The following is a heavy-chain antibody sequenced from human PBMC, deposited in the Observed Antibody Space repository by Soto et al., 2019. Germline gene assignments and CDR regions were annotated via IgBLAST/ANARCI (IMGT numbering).Heavy chain of an antibody. CDR3: ARGSMKGIAVAGINY. CDR1: GGSFSGYY. D-gene: IGHD6-19*01. V-gene: IGHV4-34*01. J-gene: IGHJ4*01. Sequence: SETLSLTCAVYGGSFSGYYWSWIRQPPGKGLEWIGEINHSGSTNYNPSLKSRVTISVDTSKNQFSLKLSSVTAADTAVYYCARGSMKGIAVAGINYWGHGTLVTVSS. CDR2: INHSGST.